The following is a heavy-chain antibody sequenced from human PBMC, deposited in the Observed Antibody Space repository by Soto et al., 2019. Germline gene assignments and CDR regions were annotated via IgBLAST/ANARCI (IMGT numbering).Heavy chain of an antibody. CDR2: IYYSGST. D-gene: IGHD3-3*01. Sequence: SETLSLTCTVSGGSVSSGSYYWSWIRQPPGKGLEWIGYIYYSGSTNYNPSLKSRVTISVDTSKNQFSLKLSSVTAADTAVYYCAXVITVDGFWSGYYTFDYWGQGTLVTVSS. V-gene: IGHV4-61*01. J-gene: IGHJ4*02. CDR3: AXVITVDGFWSGYYTFDY. CDR1: GGSVSSGSYY.